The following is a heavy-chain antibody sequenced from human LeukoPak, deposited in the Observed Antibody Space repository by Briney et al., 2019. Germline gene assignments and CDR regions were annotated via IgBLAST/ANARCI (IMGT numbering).Heavy chain of an antibody. D-gene: IGHD4-4*01. CDR2: INPNSGGT. J-gene: IGHJ6*02. CDR1: GYTFTGYY. Sequence: ASVKVSCKASGYTFTGYYMHWVRQAPGQGLEWMGWINPNSGGTNYAQKFQGWVTMTRDTSISTAYMELSRLRSDDTAVYYCARGGSYSNYGYYYGMDVWSQGTTVTVSS. CDR3: ARGGSYSNYGYYYGMDV. V-gene: IGHV1-2*04.